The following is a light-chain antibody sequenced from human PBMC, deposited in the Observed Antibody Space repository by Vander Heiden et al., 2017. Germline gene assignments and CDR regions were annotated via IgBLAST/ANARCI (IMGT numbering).Light chain of an antibody. Sequence: QSVLTQPPSASGTPGQRVTTPRSGSSSTIGSNTVNWYQQLPGTAPKLLIYSNNQRPSGVPDRFSGSKSGTSASLAISGLQSEDEADYYCAAWDDSLNGYVFGTGTKVTVL. CDR3: AAWDDSLNGYV. CDR1: SSTIGSNT. CDR2: SNN. V-gene: IGLV1-44*01. J-gene: IGLJ1*01.